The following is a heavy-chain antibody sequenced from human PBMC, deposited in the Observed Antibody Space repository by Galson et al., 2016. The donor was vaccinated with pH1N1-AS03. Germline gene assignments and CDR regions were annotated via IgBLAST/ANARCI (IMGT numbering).Heavy chain of an antibody. CDR2: SGTAGDT. J-gene: IGHJ6*02. CDR1: GFTFSSHD. Sequence: SLRLSCAGAGFTFSSHDMYWVRQPPGKGLEWVSVSGTAGDTYYAGSVKGRFTISRENAKNSLYLQMNSLRAGDTAVYYCARGKEGYSYGMDVWGQGTTVTVSS. CDR3: ARGKEGYSYGMDV. D-gene: IGHD3-10*01. V-gene: IGHV3-13*01.